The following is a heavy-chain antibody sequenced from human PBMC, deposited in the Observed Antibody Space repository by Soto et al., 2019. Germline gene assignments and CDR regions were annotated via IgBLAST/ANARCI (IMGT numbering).Heavy chain of an antibody. J-gene: IGHJ4*02. V-gene: IGHV3-23*01. CDR2: LSGSGTST. CDR3: AKATTNGGWFNPFDS. CDR1: GISFVNYA. Sequence: AGGSLRLSCAASGISFVNYAMNWVRQAPGKGLEWVSGLSGSGTSTYYADSVKGRFTISRDNSRDTLFLQMNSLTADDTAVYYCAKATTNGGWFNPFDSWGQGALVTVSS. D-gene: IGHD6-19*01.